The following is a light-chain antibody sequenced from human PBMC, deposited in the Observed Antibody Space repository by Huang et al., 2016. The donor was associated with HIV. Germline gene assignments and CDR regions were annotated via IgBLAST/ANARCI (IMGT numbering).Light chain of an antibody. V-gene: IGKV3D-15*01. CDR1: QTFSKN. CDR3: QQYNIWPYT. CDR2: GAS. Sequence: EIVMTQSPATLSVSPGEGATLSCRASQTFSKNLAWYQQRPGQAPSLLIYGASTRATGIPPRFNGSGSGTEFTLTISDLQSEDFTVYYCQQYNIWPYTFGQGTKLEMK. J-gene: IGKJ2*01.